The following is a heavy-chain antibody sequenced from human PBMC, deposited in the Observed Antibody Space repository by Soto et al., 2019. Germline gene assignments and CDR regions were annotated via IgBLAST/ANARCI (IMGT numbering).Heavy chain of an antibody. Sequence: SETLSLTCTVSGASISGFYWSWIRKSAGKGLEWIGRIYATGTTDYNPSLKSRVMMSVDTSKKQFSLKLRSVTAADTAVYFCVRDRTTTLRACFDSWGQGIPVTVSS. D-gene: IGHD1-1*01. CDR3: VRDRTTTLRACFDS. CDR2: IYATGTT. J-gene: IGHJ5*01. V-gene: IGHV4-4*07. CDR1: GASISGFY.